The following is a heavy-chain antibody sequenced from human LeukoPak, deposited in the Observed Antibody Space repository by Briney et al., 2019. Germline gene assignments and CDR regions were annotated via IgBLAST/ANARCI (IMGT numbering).Heavy chain of an antibody. J-gene: IGHJ4*02. Sequence: GGSLRLSCAASGFSISSYEFNWVRQAPGKGLEWLSYIDTSGTSTYYAGSVKGRFTVSRDNAKNSVYLQMNSLRAEDTGIYYCARETINCGGDCYDYWGQGALVTVSS. V-gene: IGHV3-48*03. CDR2: IDTSGTST. D-gene: IGHD2-21*01. CDR1: GFSISSYE. CDR3: ARETINCGGDCYDY.